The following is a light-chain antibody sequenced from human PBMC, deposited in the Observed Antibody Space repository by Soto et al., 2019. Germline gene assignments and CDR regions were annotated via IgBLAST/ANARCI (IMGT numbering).Light chain of an antibody. J-gene: IGKJ1*01. V-gene: IGKV1-39*01. CDR1: QSISSY. Sequence: DIQMTQSPSSLSASVGDRVTITCRASQSISSYLNWYQQKPGKAPKLLIYAASSLQSGVPSRFSGCGSVTDFTLTISSLLPEDFATYYCQQSYSTPSTFGQGTKVEIK. CDR2: AAS. CDR3: QQSYSTPST.